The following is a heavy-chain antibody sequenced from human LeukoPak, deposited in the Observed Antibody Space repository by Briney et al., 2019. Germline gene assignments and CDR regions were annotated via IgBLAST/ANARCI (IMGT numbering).Heavy chain of an antibody. J-gene: IGHJ5*02. Sequence: GGSLRLSCAASGFTFSNAWMSWVRQAPGKGLEWVGRIKSKTDGGTTDYAAPVKGRFIISRDDSKNTLYLQMNSLKTEDTAVYYCTTTGSGSYYPNWFDPWGQGTLVTVSS. CDR2: IKSKTDGGTT. CDR3: TTTGSGSYYPNWFDP. D-gene: IGHD3-10*01. V-gene: IGHV3-15*01. CDR1: GFTFSNAW.